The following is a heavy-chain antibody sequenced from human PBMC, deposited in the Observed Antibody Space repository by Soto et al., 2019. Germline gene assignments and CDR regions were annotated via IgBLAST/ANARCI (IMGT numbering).Heavy chain of an antibody. Sequence: ASVKVSYKASGYSFTGYYMHWVPEAPGQGLEWMGWINPNSGGTNYAQKFQGWVTMTRDTSISTAYMELSRLRSDDTAVYYCARDQVGATGMDVWGQGTTVTVSS. CDR3: ARDQVGATGMDV. D-gene: IGHD1-26*01. J-gene: IGHJ6*02. CDR1: GYSFTGYY. CDR2: INPNSGGT. V-gene: IGHV1-2*04.